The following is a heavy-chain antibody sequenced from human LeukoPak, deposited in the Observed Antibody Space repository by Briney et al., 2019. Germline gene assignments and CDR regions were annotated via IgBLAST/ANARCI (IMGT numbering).Heavy chain of an antibody. V-gene: IGHV4-31*03. CDR1: GGSISSGGYY. Sequence: SQTLSLTCTVSGGSISSGGYYWSWIRQHPGKGLEWIGYIYYSGSTYYNPPLKSRVTISVDTSKNQFSLKLSSVTAADTAVYYCARVELSGGSCYVDYWGQGTLVTVSS. J-gene: IGHJ4*02. CDR3: ARVELSGGSCYVDY. D-gene: IGHD2-15*01. CDR2: IYYSGST.